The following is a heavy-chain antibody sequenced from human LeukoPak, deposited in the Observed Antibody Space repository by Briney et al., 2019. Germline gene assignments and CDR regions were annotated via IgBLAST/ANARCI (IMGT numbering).Heavy chain of an antibody. Sequence: ASVTVSCKASGYTFTSYYMHWVRQAPGQGLEWMGWINPNSGGTNYAQKFQGRVTMTRDTSISTAYMELSRLRSDDTAVYYCANLDSSSWQNYWGQGTLVTVSS. V-gene: IGHV1-2*02. J-gene: IGHJ4*02. CDR3: ANLDSSSWQNY. CDR2: INPNSGGT. CDR1: GYTFTSYY. D-gene: IGHD6-13*01.